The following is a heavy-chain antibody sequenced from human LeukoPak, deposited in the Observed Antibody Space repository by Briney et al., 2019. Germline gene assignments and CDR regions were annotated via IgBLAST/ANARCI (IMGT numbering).Heavy chain of an antibody. CDR3: ARVAAWDSSGYLFDY. D-gene: IGHD3-22*01. CDR2: IHSDGSST. V-gene: IGHV3-74*01. Sequence: GPPLRLSCAASAFSFSSHWTHCVRQRPRKGLVCVSRIHSDGSSTSYADSVKGRFTISRENAKNTLYLQMNSLRAEDTAVYYCARVAAWDSSGYLFDYWGQGTLVTVSS. CDR1: AFSFSSHW. J-gene: IGHJ4*02.